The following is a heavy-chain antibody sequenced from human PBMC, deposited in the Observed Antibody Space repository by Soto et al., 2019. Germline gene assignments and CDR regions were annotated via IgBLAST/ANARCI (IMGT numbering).Heavy chain of an antibody. CDR1: GGSISSYY. CDR3: ARVVSSGYLPTH. V-gene: IGHV4-59*01. D-gene: IGHD3-22*01. Sequence: QVQLRESGPGLVKPSETLSLTCTVSGGSISSYYWSWIRQPPGKGLEWIGYIYYSGSTNYNPSLKSRGTLSVDTAKNQFPLKLSSVTAADTAVDYCARVVSSGYLPTHWGQGTLVTVSS. J-gene: IGHJ4*02. CDR2: IYYSGST.